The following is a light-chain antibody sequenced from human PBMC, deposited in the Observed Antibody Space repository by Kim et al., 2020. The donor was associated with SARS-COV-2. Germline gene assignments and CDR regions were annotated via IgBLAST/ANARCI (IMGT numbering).Light chain of an antibody. CDR2: WAS. CDR1: QSVLYSSNNKNY. Sequence: DIVMTQSPDSLAVSLGERATINCKSSQSVLYSSNNKNYLAWYQQKPGQPPKLLIYWASTRESGVPDRFSGSGSGTDFTLTISSLLAEDVAVYYCQQYYSTPYTFGQGIKLEI. V-gene: IGKV4-1*01. CDR3: QQYYSTPYT. J-gene: IGKJ2*01.